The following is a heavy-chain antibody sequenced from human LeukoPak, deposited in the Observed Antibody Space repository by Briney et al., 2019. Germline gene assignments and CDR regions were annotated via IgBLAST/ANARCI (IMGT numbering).Heavy chain of an antibody. J-gene: IGHJ4*02. CDR3: ARGTVRSSEYYFDY. V-gene: IGHV4-59*01. Sequence: SETLSLTCTVSGGSISSYYWSWIWQPPGKGLEWIVYIYYSGSTNYNPSLKSRVTISVDTSKNQFSLKLSSVTAADTAVYYCARGTVRSSEYYFDYWGQGTLVTVSS. D-gene: IGHD6-13*01. CDR2: IYYSGST. CDR1: GGSISSYY.